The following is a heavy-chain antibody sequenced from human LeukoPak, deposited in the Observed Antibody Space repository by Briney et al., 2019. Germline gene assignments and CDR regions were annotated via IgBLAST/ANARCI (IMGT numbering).Heavy chain of an antibody. CDR3: AKDLRGYYYGSGSSLYYYYGMDV. V-gene: IGHV3-30*18. Sequence: GGSLRLSCAASGFTFSSYGMHRVRQAPGKGLEWVAVISYDGSNKYYADSVKGRFTISRDNSKNTLYLQMNSLRAEDTAVYYCAKDLRGYYYGSGSSLYYYYGMDVWGQGTTVTVSS. CDR2: ISYDGSNK. D-gene: IGHD3-10*01. CDR1: GFTFSSYG. J-gene: IGHJ6*02.